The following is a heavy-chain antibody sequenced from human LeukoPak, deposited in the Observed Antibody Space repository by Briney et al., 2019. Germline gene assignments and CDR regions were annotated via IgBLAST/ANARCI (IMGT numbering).Heavy chain of an antibody. Sequence: SETLSLTCNVSGASINTYYWSWIRQSAGGGLEFIGRVYTSGSPDYNPSLKSRVTISVDTSKNQFSLKLSSVTAADTAVYYCARGDPSRDAFDIWGQGTMVTVSS. CDR3: ARGDPSRDAFDI. V-gene: IGHV4-4*07. CDR2: VYTSGSP. CDR1: GASINTYY. D-gene: IGHD6-6*01. J-gene: IGHJ3*02.